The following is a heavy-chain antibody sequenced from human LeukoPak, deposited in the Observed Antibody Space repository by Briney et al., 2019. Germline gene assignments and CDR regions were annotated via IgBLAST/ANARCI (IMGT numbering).Heavy chain of an antibody. Sequence: SETLSLTCAVYGGSFSGYYWNWIRQPPGKGLEWIGSIYYSGSTYYNPSLKSRVTISVDTSKNQFSLKLSSVTAADTAVYYCARSKPGIAVAGSWFDPWGQGTLVTVSS. J-gene: IGHJ5*02. CDR2: IYYSGST. D-gene: IGHD6-19*01. CDR1: GGSFSGYY. CDR3: ARSKPGIAVAGSWFDP. V-gene: IGHV4-34*01.